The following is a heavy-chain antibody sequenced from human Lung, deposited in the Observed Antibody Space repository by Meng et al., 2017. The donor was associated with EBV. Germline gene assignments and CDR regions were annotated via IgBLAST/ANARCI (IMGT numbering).Heavy chain of an antibody. V-gene: IGHV7-4-1*02. D-gene: IGHD2-15*01. CDR2: INANTGNP. Sequence: QVQLVQAGSELKKPXXSGKCSCXASGYTFTSYAMNWVRQAPGQGLEWMGWINANTGNPTYAQGFTGRFVFSLDTSVSTAYLQISSLKAADTAVYYCARLYCSGGSCYTIDYWGQGTLVTVSS. J-gene: IGHJ4*02. CDR1: GYTFTSYA. CDR3: ARLYCSGGSCYTIDY.